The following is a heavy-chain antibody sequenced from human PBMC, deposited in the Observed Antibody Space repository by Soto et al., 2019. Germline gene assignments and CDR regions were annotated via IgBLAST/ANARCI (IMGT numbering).Heavy chain of an antibody. J-gene: IGHJ3*02. Sequence: QLQLQESGPGLVKPSETLSLTCTVSGGSISSSSYYWGWIRQPPGKGLEWIGSIYYSGSTYYNPSLKSRVTISVDTSKNQFSLKLSSVTAADTAVYYCASPHSLYSSGWYRFGPYDAFDIWGQGTMVTVSS. V-gene: IGHV4-39*01. D-gene: IGHD6-19*01. CDR1: GGSISSSSYY. CDR3: ASPHSLYSSGWYRFGPYDAFDI. CDR2: IYYSGST.